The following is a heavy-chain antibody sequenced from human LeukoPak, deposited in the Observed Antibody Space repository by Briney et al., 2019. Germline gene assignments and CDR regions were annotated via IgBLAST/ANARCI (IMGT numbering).Heavy chain of an antibody. Sequence: KASETLSLTCTVSGGSISSSSYYWGWIRQPPGKGLEWIGSIYYSGSTYYNPSLKSRVTISVDTSKNQFSLKLSSVTAADTAVYYCARDITMIVSWGQGTLVTVSS. CDR3: ARDITMIVS. CDR1: GGSISSSSYY. V-gene: IGHV4-39*07. CDR2: IYYSGST. D-gene: IGHD3-22*01. J-gene: IGHJ4*02.